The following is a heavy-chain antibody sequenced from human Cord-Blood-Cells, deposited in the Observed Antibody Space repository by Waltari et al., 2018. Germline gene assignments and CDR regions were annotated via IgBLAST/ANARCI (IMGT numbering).Heavy chain of an antibody. CDR1: GGTFSSYA. V-gene: IGHV1-69*04. D-gene: IGHD6-19*01. J-gene: IGHJ4*02. CDR2: IIPILGIA. Sequence: QVQLVQSGAAVKKPGSSVTVSCKASGGTFSSYAISRVRQAPGQGLEWMGGIIPILGIANYAQKFQGRVTITADESTSTAYMELSSLRSEDTAVYYCARVYSSGWYYFDYWGQGTLVTVSS. CDR3: ARVYSSGWYYFDY.